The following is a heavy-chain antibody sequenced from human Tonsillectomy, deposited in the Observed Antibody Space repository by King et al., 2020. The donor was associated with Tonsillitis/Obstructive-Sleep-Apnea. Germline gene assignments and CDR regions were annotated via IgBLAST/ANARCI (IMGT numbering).Heavy chain of an antibody. CDR3: ARHGYCTGGACYRGGFDI. D-gene: IGHD2-8*02. V-gene: IGHV4-39*01. CDR2: MYYSGIT. CDR1: GGSVSSRSSY. J-gene: IGHJ3*02. Sequence: VPLQESGPGLLKPSETLSLTCTVSGGSVSSRSSYWGWIRQPPGKGLEWIGSMYYSGITYYNPPLESRVNISVDTSKNQFSLNLRSVTAADTAIYYCARHGYCTGGACYRGGFDIWGQGTMVTVAS.